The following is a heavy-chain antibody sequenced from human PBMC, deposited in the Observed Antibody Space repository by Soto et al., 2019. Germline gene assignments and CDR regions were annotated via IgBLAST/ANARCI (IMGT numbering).Heavy chain of an antibody. D-gene: IGHD3-10*01. CDR3: AKSSSGLRDYFDS. J-gene: IGHJ4*02. V-gene: IGHV3-30-3*02. CDR2: TSYDGLNT. Sequence: LRLSCAASGFTLSSFAMHWVRQAPGKGLEWVATTSYDGLNTFYGESVRGRFSISRDTSKNTLFPQMDSLKPEDTAVYFCAKSSSGLRDYFDSWGRGTLVTVSS. CDR1: GFTLSSFA.